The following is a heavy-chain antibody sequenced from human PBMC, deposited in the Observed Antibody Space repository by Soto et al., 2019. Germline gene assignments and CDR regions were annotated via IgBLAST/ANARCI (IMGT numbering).Heavy chain of an antibody. D-gene: IGHD6-13*01. J-gene: IGHJ4*02. CDR1: GDSISSDKW. CDR3: ARGKYSSSWERLDY. Sequence: PSETLSLTCAVSGDSISSDKWWSWIRQPPGKGLEWIGDIYYSGSTNYNPSLKSRVTISVDTSKNQFSLKLSSVTAADTAVYYCARGKYSSSWERLDYWGQGTLDTVSS. CDR2: IYYSGST. V-gene: IGHV4-4*02.